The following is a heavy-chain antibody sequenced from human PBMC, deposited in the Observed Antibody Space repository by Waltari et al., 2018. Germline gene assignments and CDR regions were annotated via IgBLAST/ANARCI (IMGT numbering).Heavy chain of an antibody. CDR3: ARAVFRWGLRNWFDP. CDR1: GGSISSSSYY. Sequence: QLQLQESGPGLVKPSETLSLTCTVSGGSISSSSYYWGWIRQPPGKGLEWIGSIYYSGSTYYNPSLKSRVTISVDTSKNQFSLKLSSVTAADTAVYYCARAVFRWGLRNWFDPWGQGTLVTVSS. D-gene: IGHD2-21*02. CDR2: IYYSGST. J-gene: IGHJ5*02. V-gene: IGHV4-39*07.